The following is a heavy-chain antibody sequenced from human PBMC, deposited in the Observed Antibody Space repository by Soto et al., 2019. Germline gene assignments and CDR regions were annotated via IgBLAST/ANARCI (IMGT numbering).Heavy chain of an antibody. D-gene: IGHD6-13*01. CDR2: MNPNSGNT. Sequence: ASVKVSCKASGYTFTSYDINWVRQATGQGLEWMGWMNPNSGNTGYAQKFQGRVTMTRNTSISTAYMELGSLRSEDTAVYYCARGDIAAAGQFDYWGQGTLVTVSS. V-gene: IGHV1-8*01. J-gene: IGHJ4*02. CDR3: ARGDIAAAGQFDY. CDR1: GYTFTSYD.